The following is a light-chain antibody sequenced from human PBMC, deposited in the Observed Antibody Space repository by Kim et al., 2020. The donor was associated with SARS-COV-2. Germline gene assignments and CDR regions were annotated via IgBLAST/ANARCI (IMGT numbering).Light chain of an antibody. V-gene: IGKV1-27*01. CDR2: AAS. J-gene: IGKJ1*01. CDR1: QGISKD. CDR3: QKYNGAPWT. Sequence: AAVGDSVTITCRASQGISKDLAWYQQKPGNAPKLLIFAASALQSGVPTRFSGSGSGTDFTLTISSLQPEDVATYYCQKYNGAPWTFGQGTKVDIK.